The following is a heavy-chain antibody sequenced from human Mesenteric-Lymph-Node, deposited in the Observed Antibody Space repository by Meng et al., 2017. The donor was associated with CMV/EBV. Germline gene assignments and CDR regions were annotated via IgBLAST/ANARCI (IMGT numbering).Heavy chain of an antibody. V-gene: IGHV3-23*01. Sequence: GESLKISCAASGFTFSYHVINWVRQAPGRGLEWVSAVSRSGAKTFYADSVKGRFTLSRDDSKNTVYLQMNTLRVEDTAVYYCAKAAGWHDDGDRDAFDIWGQGTMVTVSS. D-gene: IGHD1-1*01. CDR3: AKAAGWHDDGDRDAFDI. CDR2: VSRSGAKT. J-gene: IGHJ3*02. CDR1: GFTFSYHV.